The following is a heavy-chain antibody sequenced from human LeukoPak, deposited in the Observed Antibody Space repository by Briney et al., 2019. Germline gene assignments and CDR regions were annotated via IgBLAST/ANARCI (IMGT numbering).Heavy chain of an antibody. J-gene: IGHJ4*02. CDR1: GGSISSSSYY. CDR2: IYYSGST. V-gene: IGHV4-39*07. CDR3: AREGGYCSGGSCYPGN. Sequence: SETLSLTCTVSGGSISSSSYYWGWIRQPPGKGLEWIGSIYYSGSTYYNPSLKSRVTISVDTSKNQFSLKLSSVTAADTAVYYCAREGGYCSGGSCYPGNWGQGTLVTVSS. D-gene: IGHD2-15*01.